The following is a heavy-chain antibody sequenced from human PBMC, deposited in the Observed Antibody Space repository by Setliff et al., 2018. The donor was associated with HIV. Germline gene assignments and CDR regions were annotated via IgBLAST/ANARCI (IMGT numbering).Heavy chain of an antibody. V-gene: IGHV1-18*01. J-gene: IGHJ5*02. Sequence: GASVKVSCKASGYSFTNYGISWVRQAPGQGPEWMGWISAYTGHTDYAPRLLGRVTMTTDTSTSTAYMELRSLTSDDTAVYYCARARLQGIVTAVGPRDNCLDPWGQGTRVTVSS. D-gene: IGHD1-26*01. CDR2: ISAYTGHT. CDR1: GYSFTNYG. CDR3: ARARLQGIVTAVGPRDNCLDP.